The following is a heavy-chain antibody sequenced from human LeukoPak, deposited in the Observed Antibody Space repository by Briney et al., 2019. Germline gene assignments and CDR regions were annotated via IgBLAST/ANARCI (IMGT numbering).Heavy chain of an antibody. Sequence: ASVKVSCKASGYTFTGYYMHWVRQAPGQGLEWMGWINPNSGGTNYAQKFQGRVTMTRDTSISTAYMELSSLKASDTAMYYCARHWGRASPGGNWFDPWGQGTLVTVSS. CDR2: INPNSGGT. D-gene: IGHD3-16*01. J-gene: IGHJ5*02. V-gene: IGHV1-2*02. CDR1: GYTFTGYY. CDR3: ARHWGRASPGGNWFDP.